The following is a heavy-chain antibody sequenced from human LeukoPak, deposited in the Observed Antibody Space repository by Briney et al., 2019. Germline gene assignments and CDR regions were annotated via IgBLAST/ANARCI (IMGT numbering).Heavy chain of an antibody. CDR1: GFTFSSYA. V-gene: IGHV3-23*01. CDR3: VRRGSNYPYYMDV. J-gene: IGHJ6*03. CDR2: ITASGRNT. Sequence: GESLRLSCAASGFTFSSYAMSWVRQAPGKGLGWVSVITASGRNTYYSESAKGQFTISRDDSKNTLYLQMSSLRAEDTAVYYCVRRGSNYPYYMDVWGKGTTVTVSS.